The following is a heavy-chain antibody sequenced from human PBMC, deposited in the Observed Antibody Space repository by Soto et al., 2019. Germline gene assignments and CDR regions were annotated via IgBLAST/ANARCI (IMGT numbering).Heavy chain of an antibody. CDR2: FDPEDGET. CDR3: ATAWRVTTLILDY. CDR1: GYTLTELS. D-gene: IGHD5-12*01. Sequence: ASVKVSCKVSGYTLTELSMHWVRQAPGKGLEWMRGFDPEDGETIYAQKFQGRVTMTEDTSTDTAYMELSSLRSEDTAVYYCATAWRVTTLILDYCVQGTLVTVSS. V-gene: IGHV1-24*01. J-gene: IGHJ4*02.